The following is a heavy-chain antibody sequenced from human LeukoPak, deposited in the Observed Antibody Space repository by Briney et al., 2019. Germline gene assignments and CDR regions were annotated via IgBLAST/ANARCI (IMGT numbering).Heavy chain of an antibody. CDR1: GGSISSYY. V-gene: IGHV4-59*01. J-gene: IGHJ5*02. CDR3: ASSDFWSGSPSGWFDP. CDR2: IYYSGST. Sequence: PSETLSLTCTVSGGSISSYYWSWIRQPPGKGLEWIGYIYYSGSTNYNPSLKSRVTISVDTSNNQFSLKLSSVTAADTAVYYCASSDFWSGSPSGWFDPWGQGTLVTVSS. D-gene: IGHD3-3*01.